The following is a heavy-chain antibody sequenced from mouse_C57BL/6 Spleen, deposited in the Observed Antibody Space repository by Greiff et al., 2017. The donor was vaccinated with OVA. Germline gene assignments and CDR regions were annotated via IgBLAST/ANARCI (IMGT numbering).Heavy chain of an antibody. CDR1: GFSLTSYA. CDR3: ARAYYSNYGYVDY. J-gene: IGHJ2*01. V-gene: IGHV2-9-1*01. CDR2: IWTGGGT. D-gene: IGHD2-5*01. Sequence: QVQLQQSGPGLVAPSQSLSITCTVSGFSLTSYAISWVRQPPGKGLEWLGVIWTGGGTNYNSAHKSRLSISKDNSKSQVFLKMNSLQTDDTARYYCARAYYSNYGYVDYWGQGTTLTVSS.